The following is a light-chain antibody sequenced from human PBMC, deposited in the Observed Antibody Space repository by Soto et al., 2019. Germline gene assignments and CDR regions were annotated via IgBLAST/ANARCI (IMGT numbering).Light chain of an antibody. CDR3: QQRSDWPPMYT. CDR2: DSS. CDR1: QSVGSY. J-gene: IGKJ2*01. Sequence: EIVLTQSPATLSLSPGERATLSCRASQSVGSYLAWYRQQPGQAPRLLIYDSSNRATGIPARFSGSGSGTDFTLTVSGLEPEDLAVYYCQQRSDWPPMYTFGQGTKLEIK. V-gene: IGKV3-11*01.